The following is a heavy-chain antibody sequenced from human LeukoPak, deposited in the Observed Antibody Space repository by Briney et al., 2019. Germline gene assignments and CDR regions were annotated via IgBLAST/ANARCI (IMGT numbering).Heavy chain of an antibody. CDR3: ARDGRVGVRGIYFDS. J-gene: IGHJ4*02. D-gene: IGHD3-10*01. Sequence: GGSLRLSCAASGFIFSNFWMSWVRQAPGKGLEWVATLYSGGATYYTDSVTGRFTISRDNSKNTLYLQMDSLRAEDTAVYYCARDGRVGVRGIYFDSWGQGTLVTVSS. V-gene: IGHV3-66*01. CDR2: LYSGGAT. CDR1: GFIFSNFW.